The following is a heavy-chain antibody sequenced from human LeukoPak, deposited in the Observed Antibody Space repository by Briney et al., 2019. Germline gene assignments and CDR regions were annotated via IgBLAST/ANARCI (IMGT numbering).Heavy chain of an antibody. D-gene: IGHD5-24*01. CDR3: AERRWLQFFGD. CDR1: GGSFSGYY. Sequence: SETLSLTCAVYGGSFSGYYWSWIRQPPGKGLEWIGEINHSGSTNYNPSLKSRVTISVDTSKNQFSLKLSSVTAADTAVYHCAERRWLQFFGDWGQGTLVTVSS. V-gene: IGHV4-34*01. J-gene: IGHJ4*02. CDR2: INHSGST.